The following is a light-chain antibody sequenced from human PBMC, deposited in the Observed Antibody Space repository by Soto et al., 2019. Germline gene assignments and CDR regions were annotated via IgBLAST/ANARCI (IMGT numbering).Light chain of an antibody. CDR1: SGHSSYA. CDR2: LNSDGSH. Sequence: QAVVTQSPSASASLGASVKLTCTLSSGHSSYAIAWHQQQPEKGPRYLMKLNSDGSHSKGDGIPDRFSGSSSGAERYLTISSLQSEDEADYYCQTWGTGTAYVVFGGGTKLTVL. CDR3: QTWGTGTAYVV. J-gene: IGLJ2*01. V-gene: IGLV4-69*01.